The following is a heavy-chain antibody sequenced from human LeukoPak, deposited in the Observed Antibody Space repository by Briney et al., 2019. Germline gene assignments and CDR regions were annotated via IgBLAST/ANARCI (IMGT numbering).Heavy chain of an antibody. V-gene: IGHV3-33*08. CDR3: ARLSVDTARDPADAFDI. Sequence: GGSLRLSCAASGFTFSSYAMHWVRQAPGKGLEWVAAIWYDGSNKYYADSVKGRFTISRDNSKNTLYLQMNSLRAEDTAVYYCARLSVDTARDPADAFDIWGQGTMVTVSS. D-gene: IGHD5-18*01. CDR2: IWYDGSNK. J-gene: IGHJ3*02. CDR1: GFTFSSYA.